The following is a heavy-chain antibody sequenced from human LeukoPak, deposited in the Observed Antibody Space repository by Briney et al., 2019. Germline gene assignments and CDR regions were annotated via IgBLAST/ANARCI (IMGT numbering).Heavy chain of an antibody. D-gene: IGHD1-26*01. V-gene: IGHV1-8*01. CDR3: ARWGRVGATNFDY. CDR1: GYTFTIYD. CDR2: MNPNSGNT. J-gene: IGHJ4*02. Sequence: ASVKVSFTASGYTFTIYDINWVRQATGQGLEWMGWMNPNSGNTGYAQKFQGRVTMTRNTSISTAYMELSSLRSEDTAVYYCARWGRVGATNFDYWGQGTLVTVSS.